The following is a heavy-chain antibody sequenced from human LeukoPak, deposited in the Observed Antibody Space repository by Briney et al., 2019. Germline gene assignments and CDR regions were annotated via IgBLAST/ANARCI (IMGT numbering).Heavy chain of an antibody. Sequence: GGSLRLSCAASGFTVSSNYMSWVRQAPGKGLEWVSVIYSGGSTYYADSVKGRFTISRDNSKNTLYLQMNSLRAEDTAVYYCASIRYYYYGMDVCGQGTTVTVSS. J-gene: IGHJ6*02. V-gene: IGHV3-53*01. CDR3: ASIRYYYYGMDV. D-gene: IGHD2-2*02. CDR2: IYSGGST. CDR1: GFTVSSNY.